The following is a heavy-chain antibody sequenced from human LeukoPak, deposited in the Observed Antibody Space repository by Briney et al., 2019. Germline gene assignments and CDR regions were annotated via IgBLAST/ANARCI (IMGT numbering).Heavy chain of an antibody. D-gene: IGHD3-3*01. CDR3: AIRDKYYDFWSGYSDY. CDR1: GGSFSGYY. J-gene: IGHJ4*02. V-gene: IGHV4-34*01. Sequence: SETLSLTCAVYGGSFSGYYWSWIRQPPGKGLEWIGEINHSGSTDYNPSLKSRVTISVDTSKNQFSLKLSSVTAADTAVYYCAIRDKYYDFWSGYSDYWGQGTLVTVSS. CDR2: INHSGST.